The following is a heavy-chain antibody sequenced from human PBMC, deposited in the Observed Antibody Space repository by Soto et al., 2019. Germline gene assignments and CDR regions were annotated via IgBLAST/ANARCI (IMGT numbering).Heavy chain of an antibody. CDR2: ISYDGSNK. J-gene: IGHJ4*02. Sequence: QVQLVESGGGVVQPGRSLRLSCAASGFTFSSYAMHWVRQAPGKGLXWVAVISYDGSNKYYADSVKGRFTISRDNSKNTLYLQMNSLRAEDTAVYYCARGGMITFGGVIVMWGQGTLVTVSS. CDR3: ARGGMITFGGVIVM. V-gene: IGHV3-30-3*01. CDR1: GFTFSSYA. D-gene: IGHD3-16*02.